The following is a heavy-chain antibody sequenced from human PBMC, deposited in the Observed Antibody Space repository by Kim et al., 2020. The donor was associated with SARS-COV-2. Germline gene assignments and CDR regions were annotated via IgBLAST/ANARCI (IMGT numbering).Heavy chain of an antibody. V-gene: IGHV3-21*01. J-gene: IGHJ4*02. CDR1: GFTFSSYS. Sequence: GGSLRLSCAASGFTFSSYSMNWVRQAPGKGLEWVSSISSSSSYIYYADSVKGRFTISRDNAKNSLYLQMNSLRAEDTAVYYCAGPIVATIKADYWGQGTLGTVSS. D-gene: IGHD5-12*01. CDR3: AGPIVATIKADY. CDR2: ISSSSSYI.